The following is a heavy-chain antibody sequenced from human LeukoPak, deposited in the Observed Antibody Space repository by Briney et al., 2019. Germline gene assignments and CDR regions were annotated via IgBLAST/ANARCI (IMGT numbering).Heavy chain of an antibody. CDR3: AREGCSGGSCYSSVLRSGALFDP. Sequence: SETLSLTCTVSGGSISSGDYYWSWIRQPPGKGLEWIGYIYYSGSTYYNPSLKSRVTISVDTSKNQFSLKLSSVTAADTAVYYCAREGCSGGSCYSSVLRSGALFDPRGQGTLVTVSS. D-gene: IGHD2-15*01. V-gene: IGHV4-30-4*01. CDR1: GGSISSGDYY. CDR2: IYYSGST. J-gene: IGHJ5*02.